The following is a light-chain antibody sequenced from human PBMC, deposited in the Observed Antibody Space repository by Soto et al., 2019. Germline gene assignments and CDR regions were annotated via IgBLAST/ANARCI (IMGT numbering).Light chain of an antibody. CDR1: QDISNY. Sequence: DIQMTQSPSSLSSSVGDRVTITCQASQDISNYLNWYQQKPGKAPKLLIYDASNLETVVPSRFSGSGSGTYFTFTISSLQPEDIATYYCQQYDNLPRTFGQGTKVEIK. V-gene: IGKV1-33*01. CDR2: DAS. J-gene: IGKJ1*01. CDR3: QQYDNLPRT.